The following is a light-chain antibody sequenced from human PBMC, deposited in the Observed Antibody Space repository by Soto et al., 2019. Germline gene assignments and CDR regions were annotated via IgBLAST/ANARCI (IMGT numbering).Light chain of an antibody. J-gene: IGLJ2*01. CDR1: SSDVGGYNY. Sequence: QPVLTQPASVSGSPGQSITISCTGTSSDVGGYNYVSWYQQHPGKAPKLMIYDVSNRPSGVSNRFSGSKSGNTASLTISGLQAEDEADYYCSSYTSSSTQVFGGGTKLTVL. CDR3: SSYTSSSTQV. V-gene: IGLV2-14*01. CDR2: DVS.